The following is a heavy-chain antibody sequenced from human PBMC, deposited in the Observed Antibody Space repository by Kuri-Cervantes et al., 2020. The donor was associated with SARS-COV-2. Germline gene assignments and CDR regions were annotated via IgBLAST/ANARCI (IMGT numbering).Heavy chain of an antibody. D-gene: IGHD2/OR15-2a*01. CDR2: VNHRGST. J-gene: IGHJ4*02. Sequence: SETLSLTCAFYGESFSGYYWNWIRQSPGKGLEWIGEVNHRGSTNYNPSLKSRVTISVDTSSKQFSLHLGSVTAADTAVYYCAREGVWLNYFEGFDYWGQGTLVTVSS. V-gene: IGHV4-34*01. CDR1: GESFSGYY. CDR3: AREGVWLNYFEGFDY.